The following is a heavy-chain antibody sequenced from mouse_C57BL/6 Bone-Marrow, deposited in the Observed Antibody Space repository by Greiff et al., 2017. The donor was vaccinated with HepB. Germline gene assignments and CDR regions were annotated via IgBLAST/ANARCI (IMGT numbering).Heavy chain of an antibody. J-gene: IGHJ3*01. Sequence: VQLQQPGAELVKPGASVKLSCKASGYTFTSYWMHWVKQRPGQGLEWIGMIHPNSGSTNYNEKFKSKATLTVDKSSSTAYMQLSSLTSEDSAVYYCASYYGSSDQAWFAYWGQGTLVTVSA. V-gene: IGHV1-64*01. D-gene: IGHD1-1*01. CDR3: ASYYGSSDQAWFAY. CDR2: IHPNSGST. CDR1: GYTFTSYW.